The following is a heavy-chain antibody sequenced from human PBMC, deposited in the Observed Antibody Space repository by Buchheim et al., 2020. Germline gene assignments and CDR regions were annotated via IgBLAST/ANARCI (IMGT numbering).Heavy chain of an antibody. CDR3: ARKRGGTSSDWYFDF. V-gene: IGHV7-4-1*02. CDR1: GYTLRNYA. CDR2: INTDTGNP. Sequence: QVQLVQSGSELKESGASVRVSCKASGYTLRNYAMNWVRQAPGQGLEWMGWINTDTGNPTYAQGFTGRFVFSLDTPVSPAYLQISSLKAEDTAFYYCARKRGGTSSDWYFDFWGRGTL. D-gene: IGHD6-6*01. J-gene: IGHJ2*01.